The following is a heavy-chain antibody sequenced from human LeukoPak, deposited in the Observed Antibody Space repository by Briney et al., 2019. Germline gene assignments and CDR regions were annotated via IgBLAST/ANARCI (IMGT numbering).Heavy chain of an antibody. CDR1: GFTFSSYS. D-gene: IGHD6-19*01. Sequence: GGSLRLSCAASGFTFSSYSMNWVRQAPGKGLEWVSYISSGSSTIFYADSVKGRFTISRDNSKNTLYLQMNSLRAEDTAVYYCANPPRGSGSKVWGKGTTVTVSS. CDR2: ISSGSSTI. V-gene: IGHV3-48*01. J-gene: IGHJ6*04. CDR3: ANPPRGSGSKV.